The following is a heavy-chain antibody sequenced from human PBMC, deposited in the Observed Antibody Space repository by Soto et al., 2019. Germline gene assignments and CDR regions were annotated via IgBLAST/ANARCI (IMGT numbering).Heavy chain of an antibody. V-gene: IGHV3-48*03. Sequence: EVQLVESGGGLVQPGGSLRLSCAASGFTFSSYEMNWVRQAPGKGLEWVSYISSSGSTIYYADSVKGRFTISRDNAKNSLYLQMNSLRAEDTAVYYCARSVLRFLEWFPRWFDPWGQGTLVTVSS. CDR1: GFTFSSYE. CDR2: ISSSGSTI. D-gene: IGHD3-3*01. J-gene: IGHJ5*02. CDR3: ARSVLRFLEWFPRWFDP.